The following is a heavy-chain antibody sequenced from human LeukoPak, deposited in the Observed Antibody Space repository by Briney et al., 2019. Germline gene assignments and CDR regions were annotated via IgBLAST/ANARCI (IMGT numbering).Heavy chain of an antibody. J-gene: IGHJ4*02. Sequence: GESLKISCKGSGYGFTSYWIAWVRQVSGKGLDWMGIIYPGDSDTRYSPSFQGQVTISVDESIRTAYLQWSSLKAADTAMYYCAKSSPYCANGVCHFDYWGQGTLVTVSS. V-gene: IGHV5-51*01. D-gene: IGHD2-8*01. CDR2: IYPGDSDT. CDR3: AKSSPYCANGVCHFDY. CDR1: GYGFTSYW.